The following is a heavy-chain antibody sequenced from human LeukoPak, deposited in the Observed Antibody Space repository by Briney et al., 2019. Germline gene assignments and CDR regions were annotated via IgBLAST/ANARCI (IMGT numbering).Heavy chain of an antibody. J-gene: IGHJ4*02. CDR2: IYYSGST. D-gene: IGHD3-3*01. Sequence: SETLSLTCTVSGGSISSYYWSWIRQPPGTGLEWIGYIYYSGSTNYNPSLKSRVTISVDTSKNQFSLKLSSVTAADTAGYYCARAGYDGDFWSGYYFPYWGQGTLVTVST. CDR1: GGSISSYY. V-gene: IGHV4-59*01. CDR3: ARAGYDGDFWSGYYFPY.